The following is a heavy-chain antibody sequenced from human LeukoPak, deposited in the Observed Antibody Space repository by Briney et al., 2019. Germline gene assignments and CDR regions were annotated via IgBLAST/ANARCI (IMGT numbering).Heavy chain of an antibody. CDR3: ARAYYYDSSGYGFGY. J-gene: IGHJ4*02. CDR1: GYTFTSYG. CDR2: ISAYNGNT. D-gene: IGHD3-22*01. Sequence: GASVKVSCKASGYTFTSYGISWVRQAPGQGLEWMGWISAYNGNTNYAQKLQGRVTMTTDTSTSTAYMELRSLRSDDTAVYYCARAYYYDSSGYGFGYWGQGTLVTVSS. V-gene: IGHV1-18*01.